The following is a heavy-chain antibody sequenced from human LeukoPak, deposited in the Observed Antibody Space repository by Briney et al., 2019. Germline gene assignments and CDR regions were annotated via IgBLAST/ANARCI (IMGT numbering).Heavy chain of an antibody. V-gene: IGHV4-34*01. CDR1: GGPFSGYY. D-gene: IGHD5-18*01. CDR2: INHSGST. Sequence: SETLSLTCAVYGGPFSGYYWSWIRQPPGKGLEWIGEINHSGSTNYNPSLKSRVTISVDTSKNQFSLKLSSVTAADTAVYYCARLKIQLWHYDAFDIWGQGTMVTVSS. CDR3: ARLKIQLWHYDAFDI. J-gene: IGHJ3*02.